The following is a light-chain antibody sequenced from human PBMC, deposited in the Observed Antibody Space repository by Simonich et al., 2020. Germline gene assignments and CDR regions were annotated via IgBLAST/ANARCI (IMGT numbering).Light chain of an antibody. Sequence: DIVMTQSPDSLAVSLGERATINCKSSQSVLYSSNNKNYVAWNQQKPGQPPKLFIYWASTRESGVPDRCIGSGSGTDFTLTISSLQAEDVAVYYCQQYYSTPITFGQGTRLEIK. V-gene: IGKV4-1*01. CDR3: QQYYSTPIT. CDR2: WAS. CDR1: QSVLYSSNNKNY. J-gene: IGKJ5*01.